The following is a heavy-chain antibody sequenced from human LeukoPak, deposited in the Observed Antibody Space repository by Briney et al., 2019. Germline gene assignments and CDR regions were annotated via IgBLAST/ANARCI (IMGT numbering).Heavy chain of an antibody. CDR1: GYTFTSYY. J-gene: IGHJ3*02. V-gene: IGHV1-2*02. Sequence: ASVKVSCKASGYTFTSYYMHWVRQAPGQGLEWMGWINPNSGGTNYAQKFQGRVTMTRDTSISTAYMELSRLRSDDTAVYYCARDAELVDAFDIWGQGTMVTVSS. CDR3: ARDAELVDAFDI. CDR2: INPNSGGT. D-gene: IGHD6-6*01.